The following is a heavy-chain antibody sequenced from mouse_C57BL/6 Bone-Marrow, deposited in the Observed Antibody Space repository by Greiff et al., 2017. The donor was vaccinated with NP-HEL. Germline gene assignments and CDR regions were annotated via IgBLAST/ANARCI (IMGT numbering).Heavy chain of an antibody. CDR3: ARDGSSYEAWFAY. CDR1: GYTFTSYW. J-gene: IGHJ3*01. D-gene: IGHD1-1*01. CDR2: IDPSDSYT. V-gene: IGHV1-69*01. Sequence: VQLQQPGAELVMPGASVKLSCKASGYTFTSYWMHWVKQRPGQGLEWIGEIDPSDSYTNYNQKFKGKSTLTVDKSSSTAYMQLSSLTSEDSAVYYCARDGSSYEAWFAYWGQGTQVTVSA.